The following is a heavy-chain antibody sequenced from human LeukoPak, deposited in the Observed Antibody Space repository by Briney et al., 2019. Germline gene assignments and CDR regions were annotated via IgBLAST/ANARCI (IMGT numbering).Heavy chain of an antibody. J-gene: IGHJ4*02. CDR2: ISGGSSTI. CDR3: ARVGSNQWLDY. V-gene: IGHV3-48*01. D-gene: IGHD6-19*01. Sequence: GGSLRLSCAASGFTLSSYSMNWVRQAPGKGLEWVSYISGGSSTIYNADSVEGRFTISRDNAKNLLYLLMDTLRAEDTAAYYCARVGSNQWLDYWGQGTLVTVSS. CDR1: GFTLSSYS.